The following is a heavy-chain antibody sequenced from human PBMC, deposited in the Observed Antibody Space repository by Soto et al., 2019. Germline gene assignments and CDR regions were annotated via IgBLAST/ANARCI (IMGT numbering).Heavy chain of an antibody. J-gene: IGHJ4*02. V-gene: IGHV1-18*01. Sequence: ASVKVSCKASGYTLNTYGISWVRQAPGQGLGWMGLISAYNANTHYTKKLQGRVVLTTDTLTNTAYMELRSLTSDDTAVYFCARVATSSWSSSFDSWGQGTLVTVSS. CDR3: ARVATSSWSSSFDS. CDR1: GYTLNTYG. CDR2: ISAYNANT. D-gene: IGHD6-13*01.